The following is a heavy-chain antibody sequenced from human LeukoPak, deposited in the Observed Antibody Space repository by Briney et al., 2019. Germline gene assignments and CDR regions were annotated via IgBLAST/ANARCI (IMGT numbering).Heavy chain of an antibody. J-gene: IGHJ4*02. CDR1: GGSISSYY. Sequence: SETLSLTCAVSGGSISSYYWSWVRQPAGKGLEWVGRIYTSGGTKYNPSLKSRVTISVATSKNQCALKLSSVTVADTAVYYCALLAAMSLGGDYWGQGTLVTVSS. V-gene: IGHV4-4*07. D-gene: IGHD2-2*01. CDR2: IYTSGGT. CDR3: ALLAAMSLGGDY.